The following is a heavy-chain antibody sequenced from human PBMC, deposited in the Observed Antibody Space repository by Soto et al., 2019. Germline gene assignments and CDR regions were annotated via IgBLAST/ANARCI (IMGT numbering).Heavy chain of an antibody. Sequence: EVRLVQSRAEVKKPGATVKISCKGSGYKFIDYYIHWVQQAPGKGLEWMGLVDPEDGETRYAEKFQGRVTMTADKSTDTAYMEMSSLTSEDTAVYYCGRSDTDSWGQGTLVTVSS. CDR3: GRSDTDS. CDR2: VDPEDGET. J-gene: IGHJ4*02. CDR1: GYKFIDYY. V-gene: IGHV1-69-2*01.